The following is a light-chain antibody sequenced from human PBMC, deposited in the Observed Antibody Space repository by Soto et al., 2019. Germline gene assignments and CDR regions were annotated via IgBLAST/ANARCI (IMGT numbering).Light chain of an antibody. J-gene: IGKJ3*01. Sequence: DIQMTQSPSSLSASVGDRVTITCQASQDISNYLNWYQQKPGKAPKLLIYDASNLETGVPSRFSGSGSGTDFTFTISSLQPEDIATYYCRQYDNLLFTFGPETKVHIK. V-gene: IGKV1-33*01. CDR3: RQYDNLLFT. CDR1: QDISNY. CDR2: DAS.